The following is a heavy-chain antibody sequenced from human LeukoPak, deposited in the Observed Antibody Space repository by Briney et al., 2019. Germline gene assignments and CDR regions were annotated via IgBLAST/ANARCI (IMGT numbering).Heavy chain of an antibody. CDR2: IDPSDSYT. J-gene: IGHJ6*02. CDR3: ARRDGYCSSTSCYADYYYGMDV. Sequence: GESLRISCKGSGYSFTSYWISWVRQMPGKGLEWMGRIDPSDSYTNYSPSFQGQVTISADKSISTAYLQWSSLKASDTAMYYCARRDGYCSSTSCYADYYYGMDVWDQGTTVTVSS. V-gene: IGHV5-10-1*04. CDR1: GYSFTSYW. D-gene: IGHD2-2*01.